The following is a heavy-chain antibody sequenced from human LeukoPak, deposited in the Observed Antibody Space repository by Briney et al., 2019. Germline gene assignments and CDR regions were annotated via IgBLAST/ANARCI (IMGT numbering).Heavy chain of an antibody. D-gene: IGHD6-19*01. CDR1: GFTFSNYA. Sequence: GGSLRLSCAASGFTFSNYAMSWVRQASGKGLEWVSTISGGGITTYYADSAKGRFTISRDNSKNTMFLQMNSLRADDTAVYYCPRQSYASGWNPFDYWGQGILVTVSS. CDR2: ISGGGITT. CDR3: PRQSYASGWNPFDY. J-gene: IGHJ4*02. V-gene: IGHV3-23*01.